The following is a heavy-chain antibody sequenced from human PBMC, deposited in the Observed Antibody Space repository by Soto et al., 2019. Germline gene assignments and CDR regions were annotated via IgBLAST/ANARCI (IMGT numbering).Heavy chain of an antibody. CDR2: SYYSGST. Sequence: QVQLQESGPGLVKPSETLSLTCTVSGGSISSYYWSWIRQPPGKGLEWIGYSYYSGSTTYNPSLKXRXTXSXXTSKNKYSRTLSSVTAADTAVYYCARDGGSSSRSYYYGMDVWGQGTTVTVSS. V-gene: IGHV4-59*01. CDR1: GGSISSYY. J-gene: IGHJ6*02. D-gene: IGHD6-13*01. CDR3: ARDGGSSSRSYYYGMDV.